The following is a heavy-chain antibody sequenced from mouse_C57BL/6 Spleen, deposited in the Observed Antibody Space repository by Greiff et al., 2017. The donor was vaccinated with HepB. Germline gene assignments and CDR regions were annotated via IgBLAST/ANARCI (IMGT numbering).Heavy chain of an antibody. CDR2: IDPSDSYT. Sequence: VQLQQPGAELVRPGTSVKLSCKASGYTFTSYWMHWVKQRPGQGLEWIGVIDPSDSYTNYNQKFKGKATLTVDTSSSTAYMQLSSLTSEDSAVYYCAREWNYLGFDYWGQGTTLTVSS. V-gene: IGHV1-59*01. D-gene: IGHD1-1*01. CDR3: AREWNYLGFDY. CDR1: GYTFTSYW. J-gene: IGHJ2*01.